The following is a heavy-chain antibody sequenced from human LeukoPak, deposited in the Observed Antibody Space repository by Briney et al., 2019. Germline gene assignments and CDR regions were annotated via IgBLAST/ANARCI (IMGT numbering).Heavy chain of an antibody. Sequence: PGRSLRLSCAASGFTFSSYAMHWVRQAPGKGLEWVAVISYDGSNKYYADSVKGRFTISRDNSKNTLYLQMNSLRAEDTAVYYCARTGWVYSGYDEGYGYFDYWGQGTLVTVSS. V-gene: IGHV3-30*04. CDR3: ARTGWVYSGYDEGYGYFDY. J-gene: IGHJ4*02. CDR2: ISYDGSNK. D-gene: IGHD5-12*01. CDR1: GFTFSSYA.